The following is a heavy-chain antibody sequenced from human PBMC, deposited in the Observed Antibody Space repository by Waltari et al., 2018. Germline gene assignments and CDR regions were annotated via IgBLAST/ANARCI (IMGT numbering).Heavy chain of an antibody. CDR2: IYHSGST. CDR1: GYSIRSGYY. J-gene: IGHJ4*02. CDR3: ARDRSSSPFDY. V-gene: IGHV4-38-2*02. Sequence: QVQLQESGPGLVKPSETLSLTCAVSGYSIRSGYYWGWIRQPPGKGLEWIGSIYHSGSTYYNPSLKSRVTISVDTSKNQFSLKLSSVTAADMAVYYCARDRSSSPFDYWGQGTLVTVSS. D-gene: IGHD6-13*01.